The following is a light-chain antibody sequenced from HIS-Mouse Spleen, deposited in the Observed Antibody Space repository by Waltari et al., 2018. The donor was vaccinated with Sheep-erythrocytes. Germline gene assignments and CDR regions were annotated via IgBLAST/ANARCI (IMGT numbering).Light chain of an antibody. V-gene: IGKV1-6*01. CDR3: QQYDNLPLT. CDR2: AAS. Sequence: AIQMTQSPSSLSASVGDRVTITCRASQGIRNDLGWYQQKPGKAPKLLIYAASSLQSGVPSRFSGSGSGTDFTLTISSLQPEDIATYYCQQYDNLPLTFGGGTKVEIK. CDR1: QGIRND. J-gene: IGKJ4*01.